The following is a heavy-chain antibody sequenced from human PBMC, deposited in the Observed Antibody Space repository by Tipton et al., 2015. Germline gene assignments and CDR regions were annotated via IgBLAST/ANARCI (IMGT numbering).Heavy chain of an antibody. CDR3: ARSRYTVTPDS. CDR1: GGSISRSSYY. J-gene: IGHJ4*02. CDR2: IYYSGST. V-gene: IGHV4-39*07. Sequence: TLSLTCTVSGGSISRSSYYWGWIRQPPGKGLEWIGSIYYSGSTYYNPSLKSRVIISVDTSKNQISLTVTSVTAADTAVYYCARSRYTVTPDSWGQGTLVTVSS. D-gene: IGHD4-17*01.